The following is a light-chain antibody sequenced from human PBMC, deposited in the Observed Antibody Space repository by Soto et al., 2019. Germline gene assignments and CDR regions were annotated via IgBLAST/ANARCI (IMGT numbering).Light chain of an antibody. CDR2: DAS. CDR3: QHYNLYLSYT. V-gene: IGKV1-5*01. CDR1: QSVSRW. Sequence: DIQITQSPSTLSASVGDRVTITCRATQSVSRWLAWYQQKPGRAPKLLIYDASTLESGVPSRFSGGGSGMQYTLTITSLQPEDFATYYSQHYNLYLSYTFGQGTKLQIK. J-gene: IGKJ2*01.